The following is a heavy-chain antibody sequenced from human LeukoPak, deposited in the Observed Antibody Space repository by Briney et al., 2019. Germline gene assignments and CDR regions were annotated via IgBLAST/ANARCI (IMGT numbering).Heavy chain of an antibody. D-gene: IGHD3-16*01. V-gene: IGHV3-74*01. J-gene: IGHJ6*03. CDR2: INDDGRAT. CDR1: GFTFSNYW. CDR3: AKGGGGRLIYYYYMDV. Sequence: GGSLRLSCAASGFTFSNYWMHWVRQVPGKGLVWVSRINDDGRATFYADSVKGRFTISRDNAKNSLYLQMNSLRAEDMALYYCAKGGGGRLIYYYYMDVWGKGTTVTVSS.